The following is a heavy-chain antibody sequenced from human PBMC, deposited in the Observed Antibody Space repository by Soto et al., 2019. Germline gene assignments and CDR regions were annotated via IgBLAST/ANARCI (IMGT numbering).Heavy chain of an antibody. CDR1: GFSFSDYY. Sequence: QVQLVESGGGLVKPGGSLRLSCAASGFSFSDYYMSWIRQAPGKGLEWVSLISTSGSSTDYADSVKGRFTISRDNAKNSLSLQMNSLRAEDTAVYYCANFAKNYYHYMDVWGKGTTVTVSS. CDR2: ISTSGSST. V-gene: IGHV3-11*01. J-gene: IGHJ6*03. D-gene: IGHD2-21*01. CDR3: ANFAKNYYHYMDV.